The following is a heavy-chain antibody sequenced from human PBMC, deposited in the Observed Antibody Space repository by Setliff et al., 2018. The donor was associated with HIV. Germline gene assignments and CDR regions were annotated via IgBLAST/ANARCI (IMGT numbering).Heavy chain of an antibody. CDR1: GYSISSGYY. CDR2: IYTSGST. CDR3: ASGRDFWSGLYV. D-gene: IGHD3-3*01. J-gene: IGHJ6*04. Sequence: PSETLSLTCAVSGYSISSGYYWSWIRQPAGKGLEWIGHIYTSGSTNYNPSFKSRVTLSVDTSQNQFSLKFTSVTAADTAVYYCASGRDFWSGLYVWGKGTTVTVSS. V-gene: IGHV4-61*09.